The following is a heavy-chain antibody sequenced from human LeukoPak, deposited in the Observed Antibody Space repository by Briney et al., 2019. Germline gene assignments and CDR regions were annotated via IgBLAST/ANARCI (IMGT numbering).Heavy chain of an antibody. CDR1: GGSISNYD. CDR3: ARLPSH. J-gene: IGHJ4*02. V-gene: IGHV4-59*08. CDR2: ISDRGGA. Sequence: SETLSITCTVSGGSISNYDWSWIRQPPGKEPEWIGNISDRGGATYNPSLKSRVTMSVDTSKTHFSLKLNSVTAADTAVYYCARLPSHWGQGTLVTVSS.